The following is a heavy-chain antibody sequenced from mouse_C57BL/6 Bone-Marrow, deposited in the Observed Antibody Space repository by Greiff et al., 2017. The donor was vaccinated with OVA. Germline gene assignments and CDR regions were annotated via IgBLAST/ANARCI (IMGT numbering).Heavy chain of an antibody. Sequence: VQLQQSGAELARPGASVKLSCKASGYTFTSYGIRWVKQRTGQGLEWIGEIYPRSGNTYYNAKFKGKATLTADTSSSTAYMELRSLTSEDSAVYFCARRVYYGSSPYYFDYWGQGTTRTGSS. D-gene: IGHD1-1*01. CDR3: ARRVYYGSSPYYFDY. CDR1: GYTFTSYG. V-gene: IGHV1-81*01. CDR2: IYPRSGNT. J-gene: IGHJ2*01.